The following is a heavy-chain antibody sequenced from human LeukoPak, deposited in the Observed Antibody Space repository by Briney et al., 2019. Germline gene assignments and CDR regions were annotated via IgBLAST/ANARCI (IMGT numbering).Heavy chain of an antibody. CDR3: ASYSSSSYYYYYMDV. Sequence: SSVKVSCKASGGTLSSYAISWVRQAPGQGLEWMGRIIPIFGTANYAQKFQGRVTITTDESTSTAYMELSSLRSEDTAVYYCASYSSSSYYYYYMDVWGKGTTLTVSS. D-gene: IGHD6-6*01. CDR2: IIPIFGTA. V-gene: IGHV1-69*05. J-gene: IGHJ6*03. CDR1: GGTLSSYA.